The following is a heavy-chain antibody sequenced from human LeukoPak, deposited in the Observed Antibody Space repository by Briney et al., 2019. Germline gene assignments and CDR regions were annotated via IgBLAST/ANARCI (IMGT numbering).Heavy chain of an antibody. D-gene: IGHD1-26*01. CDR1: GFTFSSYS. CDR2: ISSSSRYI. J-gene: IGHJ4*02. CDR3: ARDRGGSYYPLDY. Sequence: NPGGSLRLSCAASGFTFSSYSMNWVRQAPGKGLEWVSSISSSSRYIYYADSVKGRFTISRDNAKNSLYLQMNSLRAEDTAVYYCARDRGGSYYPLDYWGQGTLVTVSS. V-gene: IGHV3-21*01.